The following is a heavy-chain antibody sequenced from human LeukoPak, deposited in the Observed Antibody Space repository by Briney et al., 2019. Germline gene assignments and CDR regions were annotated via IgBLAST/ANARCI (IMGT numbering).Heavy chain of an antibody. CDR2: IYPGDSDT. Sequence: GDSLKMSCKGSGYPFSSYWIGWVRQMPGKGLEWMGIIYPGDSDTRYSPSFQGRVTISVDKSINTAYLQWSSLKASDTATYYCARQDGDALYCFDYWGQGTLVTVSS. V-gene: IGHV5-51*01. J-gene: IGHJ4*02. CDR3: ARQDGDALYCFDY. D-gene: IGHD2-2*01. CDR1: GYPFSSYW.